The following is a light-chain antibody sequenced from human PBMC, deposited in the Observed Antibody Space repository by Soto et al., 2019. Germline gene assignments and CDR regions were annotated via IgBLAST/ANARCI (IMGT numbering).Light chain of an antibody. CDR2: GAS. Sequence: EIVLTQSPGTLSLSPGDRATLSCRASQSVGAHLAWYQQKPGQAHRLLIYGASTRATGIQARFSGSGSGTEFTLTIRSLQSEDFAVYYCQQYNNWPPTFGQGTKVDI. CDR3: QQYNNWPPT. CDR1: QSVGAH. V-gene: IGKV3-15*01. J-gene: IGKJ1*01.